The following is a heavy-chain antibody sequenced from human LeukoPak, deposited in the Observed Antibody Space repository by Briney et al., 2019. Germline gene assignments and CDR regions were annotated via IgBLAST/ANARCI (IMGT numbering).Heavy chain of an antibody. CDR2: IYYSGST. V-gene: IGHV4-30-4*08. D-gene: IGHD3-3*01. CDR3: ARARVEDYDLL. CDR1: GGSISSGDYY. J-gene: IGHJ3*01. Sequence: SETLSLTCTVSGGSISSGDYYWSWIRQPPGKGLEWIGYIYYSGSTYYNPSLKSRVTISVDTSKNQFSLKLSSVTAADTAVYYCARARVEDYDLLWGQGTMVTVSS.